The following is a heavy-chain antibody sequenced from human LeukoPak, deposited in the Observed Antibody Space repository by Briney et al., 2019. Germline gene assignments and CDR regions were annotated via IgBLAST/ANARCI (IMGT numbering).Heavy chain of an antibody. Sequence: GGCLRLSCAASGFTFSSYWMSWVRQAPGEGLEWVANIKQDGSEKYYVDSVKGRFTISRDNAKNSLYLQMNSLRAEDTAVYYCARDGLFPAFDAFDIWGQGTMVTVSS. V-gene: IGHV3-7*01. D-gene: IGHD2-21*01. CDR3: ARDGLFPAFDAFDI. CDR2: IKQDGSEK. J-gene: IGHJ3*02. CDR1: GFTFSSYW.